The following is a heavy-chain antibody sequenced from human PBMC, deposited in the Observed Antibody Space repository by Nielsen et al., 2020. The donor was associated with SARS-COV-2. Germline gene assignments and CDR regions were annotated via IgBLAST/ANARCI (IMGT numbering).Heavy chain of an antibody. CDR3: ARHAGQAAGVLNWLHP. V-gene: IGHV4-38-2*01. CDR1: GFTFSAYN. J-gene: IGHJ5*02. D-gene: IGHD6-13*01. Sequence: ESLKISCVASGFTFSAYNMNWIRQAPGKGLEWIVSVDHSGSTSYNPSLKSRVTTSVDMSKNQFSLRLRSVTAADTAVYYCARHAGQAAGVLNWLHPWGQGTRVTVSS. CDR2: VDHSGST.